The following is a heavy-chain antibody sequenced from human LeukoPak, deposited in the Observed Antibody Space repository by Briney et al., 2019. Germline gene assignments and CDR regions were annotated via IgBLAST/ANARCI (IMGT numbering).Heavy chain of an antibody. J-gene: IGHJ3*02. CDR1: GYSFPDYW. CDR2: IYPADSDI. D-gene: IGHD1-1*01. CDR3: ARRGTAFDAFDI. Sequence: GESLKISCQASGYSFPDYWIGWVRQMTGKGLEWMGIIYPADSDIRYSPSFQGQVTISADKSNSAAYLQWSRLKASDTAMYYCARRGTAFDAFDIWGQGTMVTVSS. V-gene: IGHV5-51*01.